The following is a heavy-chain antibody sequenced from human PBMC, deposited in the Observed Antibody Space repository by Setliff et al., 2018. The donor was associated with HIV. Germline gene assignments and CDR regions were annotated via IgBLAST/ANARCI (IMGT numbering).Heavy chain of an antibody. CDR2: VHHDGST. J-gene: IGHJ3*02. Sequence: LSLTCAVSDYSVLNDNYWGWIRQSPGKGLEWIGSVHHDGSTYYNPSPESRVTTTIDTSKNQLSLTLTSVTAADTAIYYCDKRASYSFQIWGRGTMVTVS. V-gene: IGHV4-38-2*01. D-gene: IGHD2-21*01. CDR3: DKRASYSFQI. CDR1: DYSVLNDNY.